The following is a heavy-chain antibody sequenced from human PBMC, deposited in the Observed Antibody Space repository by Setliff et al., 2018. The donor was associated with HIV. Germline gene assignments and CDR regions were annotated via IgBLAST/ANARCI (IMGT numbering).Heavy chain of an antibody. CDR3: ARIVRPSYYYYYYMDV. J-gene: IGHJ6*03. D-gene: IGHD3-10*02. CDR1: GGTFSSYA. Sequence: SVKVSCKASGGTFSSYAISWVRQAPGQGLEWMGEIIPIFNTANYAQKFQGRVTITADESTSTAYMELSSLRSEDTAVYYCARIVRPSYYYYYYMDVWGKGTTVTVSS. CDR2: IIPIFNTA. V-gene: IGHV1-69*13.